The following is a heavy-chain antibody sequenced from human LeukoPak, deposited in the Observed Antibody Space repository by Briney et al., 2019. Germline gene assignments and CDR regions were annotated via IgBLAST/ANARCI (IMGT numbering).Heavy chain of an antibody. CDR3: IRDPAVAADDY. D-gene: IGHD6-19*01. J-gene: IGHJ4*02. CDR2: SSSSGSAI. V-gene: IGHV3-48*03. Sequence: GSLRLSCAASGFTLSSYEMNWVRQAPGRGLEWVSYSSSSGSAIYYADSVKGRFTISRDNAKNSLSLRMNSLRAEDTAVYYCIRDPAVAADDYWGQGTLVTVSS. CDR1: GFTLSSYE.